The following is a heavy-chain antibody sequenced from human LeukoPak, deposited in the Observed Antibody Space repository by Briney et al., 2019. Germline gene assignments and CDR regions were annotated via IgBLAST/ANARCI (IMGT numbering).Heavy chain of an antibody. CDR3: ARVGDSSGYLWYFDY. CDR1: GGSISSYY. V-gene: IGHV4-59*01. D-gene: IGHD3-22*01. Sequence: SETLSLTCTVSGGSISSYYWNWIRQPPGKGLEWIGYIYYSGSTDYNPSLKSRVTISVDTSKNQFSLKLTSVTAADTAVYYCARVGDSSGYLWYFDYWGQGTLVTVSS. J-gene: IGHJ4*02. CDR2: IYYSGST.